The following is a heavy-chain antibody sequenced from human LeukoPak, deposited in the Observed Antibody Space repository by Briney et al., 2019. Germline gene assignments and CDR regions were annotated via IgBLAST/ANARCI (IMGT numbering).Heavy chain of an antibody. D-gene: IGHD6-13*01. CDR1: GYTFTSYA. CDR3: ARVDSSSWYGDGY. J-gene: IGHJ4*02. CDR2: VNAGNGNT. Sequence: ASVKVSCEASGYTFTSYAMHWVRQAPGQRLEWMGWVNAGNGNTKYSQKFQGRVTITRDTSASTAYMELSSLRSEDTAVYYCARVDSSSWYGDGYWGQGTLVTVSS. V-gene: IGHV1-3*01.